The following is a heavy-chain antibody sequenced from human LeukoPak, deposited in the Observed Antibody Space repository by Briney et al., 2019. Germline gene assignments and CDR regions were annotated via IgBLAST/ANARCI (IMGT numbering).Heavy chain of an antibody. J-gene: IGHJ2*01. V-gene: IGHV3-7*01. CDR1: GFTFSNYW. Sequence: GGSLRLSCAASGFTFSNYWMTWVRQAPGKGLEWVANIKYDGSEKLYVDSVKGRFTISRDNAKNSLYLQMNSLRAEDTAVYYCARGGQQGRLYWYFDLWGRGTLVTVSS. D-gene: IGHD2-21*02. CDR2: IKYDGSEK. CDR3: ARGGQQGRLYWYFDL.